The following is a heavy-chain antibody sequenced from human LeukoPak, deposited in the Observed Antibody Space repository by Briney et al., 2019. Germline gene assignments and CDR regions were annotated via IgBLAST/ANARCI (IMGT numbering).Heavy chain of an antibody. CDR2: ISNSSSYI. V-gene: IGHV3-21*01. J-gene: IGHJ4*02. CDR3: ARARVVVVATEFDY. Sequence: GSLRLSCAASGFTFSSYSMNWVRQAPGKGLEWVSSISNSSSYIYYADSVKGRFTISRDNAKNSLYLQMNSLRAEDTAVYYCARARVVVVATEFDYWGQGTLVTVSS. D-gene: IGHD2-15*01. CDR1: GFTFSSYS.